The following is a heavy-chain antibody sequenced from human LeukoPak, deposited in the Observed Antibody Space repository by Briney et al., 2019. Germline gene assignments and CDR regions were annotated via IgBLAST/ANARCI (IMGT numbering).Heavy chain of an antibody. J-gene: IGHJ4*02. D-gene: IGHD5-18*01. CDR3: ARGYSYGSFPGY. Sequence: SETLSLTCTVSGGSISSYYWSWIRQPPGKGLEWIGYIYYSGSTSYNPSLKSRVTISVDTSKNQFSLKLSSVTAADTAVYYCARGYSYGSFPGYWGQGTLVTVSS. CDR1: GGSISSYY. V-gene: IGHV4-59*01. CDR2: IYYSGST.